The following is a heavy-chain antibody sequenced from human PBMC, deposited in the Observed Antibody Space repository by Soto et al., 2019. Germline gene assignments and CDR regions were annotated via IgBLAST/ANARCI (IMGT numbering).Heavy chain of an antibody. CDR1: GGTFSIYA. CDR3: AGGSGSYSPNQSDY. D-gene: IGHD3-10*01. J-gene: IGHJ4*02. Sequence: SVKVSCKASGGTFSIYAISWVLQAPGQGLEWMGGIIPIFGTANYAQKFQGRVTITADESTSTAYMELSSLRSEDTAVYYCAGGSGSYSPNQSDYWGQGTLVTVSS. V-gene: IGHV1-69*13. CDR2: IIPIFGTA.